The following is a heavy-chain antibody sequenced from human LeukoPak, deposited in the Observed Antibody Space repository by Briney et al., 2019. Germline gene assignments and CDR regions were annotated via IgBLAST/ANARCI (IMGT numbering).Heavy chain of an antibody. J-gene: IGHJ6*02. Sequence: PGGSLRLSCAASGFTFSDYAVSWVRQAPGKGLEWVSTISGSGDNTYYADSVKGRFTIPRDNSKNTLYLQMNSLRAEDTAVYYCAKSVFHIMTDYYYGMDVWGQGTTVTISS. D-gene: IGHD3-9*01. CDR1: GFTFSDYA. V-gene: IGHV3-23*01. CDR3: AKSVFHIMTDYYYGMDV. CDR2: ISGSGDNT.